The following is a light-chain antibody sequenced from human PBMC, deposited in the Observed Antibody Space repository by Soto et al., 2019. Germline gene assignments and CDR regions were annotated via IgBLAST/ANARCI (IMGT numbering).Light chain of an antibody. CDR2: ANT. V-gene: IGLV1-40*01. J-gene: IGLJ2*01. Sequence: QSVLTQPPSVSGAPGQRVTISCAGNTSNIGAGYDVHWYQQFPGTDPRLVIHANTNRPSGVPDRVSGSKSDTSASLAITGLQADDEADYHCQSYDIKLSTPVFGGGTTLTVL. CDR3: QSYDIKLSTPV. CDR1: TSNIGAGYD.